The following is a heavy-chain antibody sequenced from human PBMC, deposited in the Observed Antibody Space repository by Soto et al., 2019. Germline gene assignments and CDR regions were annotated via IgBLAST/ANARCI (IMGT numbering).Heavy chain of an antibody. D-gene: IGHD2-2*01. CDR1: GGTFSSYT. Sequence: QVQLVQSGAEVKKPGSSVKVSCKASGGTFSSYTISWVRQAPGQGLEWMGRIIPILGIANYAQKFQGRVTITADKSTSTAYMELSSLRSEDTAVYYCARADGLPAADAFDIWGHGTMVTVSS. CDR2: IIPILGIA. J-gene: IGHJ3*02. CDR3: ARADGLPAADAFDI. V-gene: IGHV1-69*02.